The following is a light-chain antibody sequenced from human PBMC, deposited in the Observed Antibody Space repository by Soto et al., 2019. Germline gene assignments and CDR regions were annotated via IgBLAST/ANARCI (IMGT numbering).Light chain of an antibody. CDR2: NNN. CDR3: QSYDSSLSGSV. J-gene: IGLJ3*02. CDR1: SSNIGAGYD. V-gene: IGLV1-40*01. Sequence: QSVLTQPPSVSGAPGKRVTISCPGSSSNIGAGYDGHWYQQLPGTSPKLLIYNNNNRPSGVPDRFSGSKSGTSASLAITGLQAEDESDYYCQSYDSSLSGSVFGGGTKLTVL.